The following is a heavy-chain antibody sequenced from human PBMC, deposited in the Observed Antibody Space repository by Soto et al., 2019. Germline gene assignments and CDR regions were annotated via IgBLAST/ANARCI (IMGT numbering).Heavy chain of an antibody. CDR3: ARASGKGSSSWSHFDY. CDR1: GFTVSSNY. J-gene: IGHJ4*02. Sequence: EVQLVESGGGLIQPGGSLRLSCAASGFTVSSNYMSWVRQAPGKGLEWVSVIYSGGSTYYADSVKGRFTISRDNSKNTLYLQMNSLRAEDTAVYYCARASGKGSSSWSHFDYWGQGTLVTVSS. V-gene: IGHV3-53*01. D-gene: IGHD6-13*01. CDR2: IYSGGST.